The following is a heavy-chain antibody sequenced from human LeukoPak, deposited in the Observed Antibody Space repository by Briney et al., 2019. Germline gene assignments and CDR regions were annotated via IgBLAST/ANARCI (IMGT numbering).Heavy chain of an antibody. CDR1: GFTFSSYW. Sequence: PGGSLRLSCAASGFTFSSYWMSWVRQAPGKGLEWVANIKQDGSEKYYVDSVKGRFTISRDNSKNTLYLQMNSLRAEDTAVYYCAKWMAGGKDYWGQGTLVTVSS. CDR3: AKWMAGGKDY. V-gene: IGHV3-7*03. J-gene: IGHJ4*02. CDR2: IKQDGSEK. D-gene: IGHD5-24*01.